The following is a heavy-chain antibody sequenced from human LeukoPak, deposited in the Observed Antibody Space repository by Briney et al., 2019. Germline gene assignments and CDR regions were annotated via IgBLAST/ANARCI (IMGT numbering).Heavy chain of an antibody. Sequence: KPSETLSLTWTGSGGSISSYYWSWIRQPAGKGLEWIGRIYTSGSTNYNPSLKSRVTMSVDTSKNQFSLKLSSVTAADTAVYYCARDEKWLSLGYYYYMAVWGKGTTVTVSS. CDR3: ARDEKWLSLGYYYYMAV. J-gene: IGHJ6*03. CDR2: IYTSGST. D-gene: IGHD3-22*01. V-gene: IGHV4-4*07. CDR1: GGSISSYY.